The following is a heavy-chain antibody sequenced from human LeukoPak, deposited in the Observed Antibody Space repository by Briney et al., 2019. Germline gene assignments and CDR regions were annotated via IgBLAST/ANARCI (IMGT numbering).Heavy chain of an antibody. Sequence: SLRLSCAASGFTFDDYAMHWVRPAPGKGLEWVSGISWNSGTKGYADSVKGRFTISRDNAKNSLYLQMNSLRGEDAALYYCAVLHYYAMDVWGQGTTVTVSS. CDR2: ISWNSGTK. D-gene: IGHD2-8*01. V-gene: IGHV3-9*01. CDR3: AVLHYYAMDV. CDR1: GFTFDDYA. J-gene: IGHJ6*02.